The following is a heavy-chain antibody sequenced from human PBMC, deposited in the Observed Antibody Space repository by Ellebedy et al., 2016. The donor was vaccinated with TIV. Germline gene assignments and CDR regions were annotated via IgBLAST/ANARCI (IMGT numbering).Heavy chain of an antibody. J-gene: IGHJ6*02. V-gene: IGHV1-46*01. CDR3: AATHFGDYVGMDV. Sequence: ASVKVSCKASGYTFTSCYMHWVRQAPGQGLEWMGIINPSGGGTSYAQKFQGRVTMTRDTSTSTVYMELSSLRSEDTAVYYCAATHFGDYVGMDVWGQGTTVIVSS. D-gene: IGHD4-17*01. CDR2: INPSGGGT. CDR1: GYTFTSCY.